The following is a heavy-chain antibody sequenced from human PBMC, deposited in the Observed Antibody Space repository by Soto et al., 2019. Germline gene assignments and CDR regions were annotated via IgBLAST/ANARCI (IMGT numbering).Heavy chain of an antibody. CDR1: GYTFTSYA. CDR2: INAGNGNT. CDR3: ARVRPGIAAAGFIVDY. Sequence: VASVKVSCKASGYTFTSYAMHWVRQAPGQRLEWMGWINAGNGNTKYSQKFQGRVTITRDTSASTAYMELSSLRSEDTAVYYCARVRPGIAAAGFIVDYWGQGTLVTSPQ. J-gene: IGHJ4*02. V-gene: IGHV1-3*01. D-gene: IGHD6-13*01.